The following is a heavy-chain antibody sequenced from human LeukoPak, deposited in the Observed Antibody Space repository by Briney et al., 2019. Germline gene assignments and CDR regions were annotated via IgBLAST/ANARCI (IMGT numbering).Heavy chain of an antibody. V-gene: IGHV4-30-4*01. CDR2: VYYSGTT. CDR3: ARGANWGLNYFDY. Sequence: SETLSLTCAVSGGSISSRDYYWSWIRQPPGKGLEWIGYVYYSGTTYYNPSLKSRVTISVDTSKNQFSLKLSSVTAADTAVYYCARGANWGLNYFDYWGQGTLVTVSS. D-gene: IGHD7-27*01. J-gene: IGHJ4*02. CDR1: GGSISSRDYY.